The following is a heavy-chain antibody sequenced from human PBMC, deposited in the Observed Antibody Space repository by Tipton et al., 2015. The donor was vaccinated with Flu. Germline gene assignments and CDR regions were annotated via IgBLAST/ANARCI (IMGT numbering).Heavy chain of an antibody. V-gene: IGHV3-7*01. CDR2: INQDGSEE. CDR3: ARFAGGP. CDR1: GFPFSEFW. D-gene: IGHD3-16*01. J-gene: IGHJ5*02. Sequence: SLRLSCAASGFPFSEFWMHWVRQAPGKGLEWVAHINQDGSEESYVESVKGRFTISRDNARNSLYLQMNSLRAEDKAVYHCARFAGGPWGQGSLVTVSS.